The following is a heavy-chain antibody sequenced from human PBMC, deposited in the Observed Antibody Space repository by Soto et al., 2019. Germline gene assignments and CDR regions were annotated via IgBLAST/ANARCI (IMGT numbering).Heavy chain of an antibody. J-gene: IGHJ6*04. CDR1: GYTFTSYD. CDR2: MNPNSGNT. Sequence: ASVKVSCKASGYTFTSYDINWVRQATGQGLEWMGWMNPNSGNTGYAQKFQGRVTMTRNTSISTAYMELSSLRSEDTAVYYCAKGGRYFAAVDVWGKGTTVTVSS. V-gene: IGHV1-8*01. CDR3: AKGGRYFAAVDV. D-gene: IGHD3-9*01.